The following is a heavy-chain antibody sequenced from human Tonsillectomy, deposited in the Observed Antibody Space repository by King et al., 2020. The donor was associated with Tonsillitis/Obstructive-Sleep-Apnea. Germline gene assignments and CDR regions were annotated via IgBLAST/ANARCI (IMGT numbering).Heavy chain of an antibody. D-gene: IGHD3-3*01. CDR1: GYTFTSYY. CDR3: ASALRFLNDYMDV. CDR2: INPSGGST. V-gene: IGHV1-46*01. J-gene: IGHJ6*03. Sequence: VQLVESGAEVKKPGASVKVSCKASGYTFTSYYMHWVRQAPGQGLEWMGIINPSGGSTSYAQKFQGRFTMTSDTSTSTVYMELRSLRSEDTAVYYGASALRFLNDYMDVWGKGTTVTVSS.